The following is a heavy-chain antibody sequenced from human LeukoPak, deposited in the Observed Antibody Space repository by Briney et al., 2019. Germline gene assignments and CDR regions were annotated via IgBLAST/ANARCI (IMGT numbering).Heavy chain of an antibody. V-gene: IGHV4-38-2*01. CDR1: VYSISSGYY. J-gene: IGHJ4*02. Sequence: PSETLSLTCAVSVYSISSGYYWGWIRQPPGKGLEWIGSIYHSGSTYYNPSLKSRVTISVDTSKNQFSLKLSSVTAADTAVYYCVLRPYYYDSSGYSHFDYWGQGTLVTVSS. D-gene: IGHD3-22*01. CDR3: VLRPYYYDSSGYSHFDY. CDR2: IYHSGST.